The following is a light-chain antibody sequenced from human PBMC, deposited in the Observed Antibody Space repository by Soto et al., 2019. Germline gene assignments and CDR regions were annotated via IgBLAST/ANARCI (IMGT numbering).Light chain of an antibody. V-gene: IGLV1-44*01. CDR2: SSN. J-gene: IGLJ2*01. CDR3: AAWDDSLNGVV. Sequence: QSVLTQPPSASGTTGQRVTISCSGSSSDIGTNTVNWYQQLPGTAPKLLIYSSNQRPSGVPDRFSGSKSGTSASLAISGLQSEDEADCYCAAWDDSLNGVVFGGGTKLTVL. CDR1: SSDIGTNT.